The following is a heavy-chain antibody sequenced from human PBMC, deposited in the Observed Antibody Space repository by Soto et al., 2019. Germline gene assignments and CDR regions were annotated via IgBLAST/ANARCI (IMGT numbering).Heavy chain of an antibody. Sequence: VGSLRLSCAASGFTLSSYGMHWARQAPGKGLEWVAVISYDGSNKYYADSVKGRFTISRDNSKNTLYLQMNSLRAEDTAVYYCAKDQRSYDFWSGSIFDYWGQGTLVTVSS. J-gene: IGHJ4*02. CDR1: GFTLSSYG. D-gene: IGHD3-3*01. V-gene: IGHV3-30*18. CDR2: ISYDGSNK. CDR3: AKDQRSYDFWSGSIFDY.